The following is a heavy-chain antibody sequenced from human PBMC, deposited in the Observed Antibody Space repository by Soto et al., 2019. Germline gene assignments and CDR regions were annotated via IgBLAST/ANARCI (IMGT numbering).Heavy chain of an antibody. CDR3: ARVVCSSRSLAQLVFYYGMDV. V-gene: IGHV1-18*04. Sequence: ASVKVSCKASGYTFTSYGISWVRQAPGQGLEWMGWISAYNGNTNYAQKLQGRVNMTTDTSTSTAYMELRSLRSDDTAVYYCARVVCSSRSLAQLVFYYGMDVWGQGXTVTVSS. CDR2: ISAYNGNT. J-gene: IGHJ6*02. D-gene: IGHD6-13*01. CDR1: GYTFTSYG.